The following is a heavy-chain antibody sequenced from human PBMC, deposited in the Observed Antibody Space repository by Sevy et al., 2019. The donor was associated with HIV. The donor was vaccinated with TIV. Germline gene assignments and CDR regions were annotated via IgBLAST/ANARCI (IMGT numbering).Heavy chain of an antibody. D-gene: IGHD2-2*01. Sequence: GGSLRLSCAASGFTFSSYAMSWVRQAPGKGLEWVSAISGSGGSTYYEDSVKGRFTISRDNSKNTLYLQMNTLRAEDTAVYYCAKSRNPIVVVPAASDYWGQGTLVTVSS. CDR3: AKSRNPIVVVPAASDY. CDR1: GFTFSSYA. J-gene: IGHJ4*02. V-gene: IGHV3-23*01. CDR2: ISGSGGST.